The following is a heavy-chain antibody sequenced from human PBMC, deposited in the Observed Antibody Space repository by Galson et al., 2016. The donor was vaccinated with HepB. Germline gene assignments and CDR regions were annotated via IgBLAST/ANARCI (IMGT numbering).Heavy chain of an antibody. CDR1: GFIFRSYA. J-gene: IGHJ6*04. V-gene: IGHV3-30-3*01. CDR2: ISNDGSNK. CDR3: ARFIASPWNDYYYYDMDV. Sequence: SLRLSCADSGFIFRSYAMNWVRQAPGKGLEWLAVISNDGSNKYFADSVKGRFPISRDNSKNTLYLQMNSLRDEDTAVYYCARFIASPWNDYYYYDMDVWGKGTTVTVSS. D-gene: IGHD1-1*01.